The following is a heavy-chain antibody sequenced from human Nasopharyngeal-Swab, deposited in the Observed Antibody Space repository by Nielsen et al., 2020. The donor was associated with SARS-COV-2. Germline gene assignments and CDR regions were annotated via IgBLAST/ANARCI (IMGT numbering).Heavy chain of an antibody. Sequence: WIRQPPGKGLEWVSSISGSGVSTYYADSVKGRFTVSRDSSKNTLYLQMSSLRAEDTAAYFCAKNTGYSTGWNDAFDIWGQGTMVTVSS. CDR2: ISGSGVST. V-gene: IGHV3-23*01. CDR3: AKNTGYSTGWNDAFDI. J-gene: IGHJ3*02. D-gene: IGHD6-19*01.